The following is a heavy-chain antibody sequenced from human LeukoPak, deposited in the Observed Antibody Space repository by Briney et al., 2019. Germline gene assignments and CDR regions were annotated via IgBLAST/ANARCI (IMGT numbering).Heavy chain of an antibody. J-gene: IGHJ4*02. CDR2: ISGSGGST. CDR1: EFTFSSYA. D-gene: IGHD6-13*01. CDR3: AKGKGASSWYYFDF. Sequence: PGGSLRLSCAASEFTFSSYAMSWVRLAPGKGLEWVSTISGSGGSTYYADSVKGRFTISRDNSKNTLYLQMNSLRAEDTAVYYCAKGKGASSWYYFDFWGQGTLVTVSS. V-gene: IGHV3-23*01.